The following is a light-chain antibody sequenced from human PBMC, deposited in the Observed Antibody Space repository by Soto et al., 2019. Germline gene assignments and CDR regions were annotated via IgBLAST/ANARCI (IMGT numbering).Light chain of an antibody. CDR3: QQYCSSPPT. CDR1: QSVSSSY. CDR2: GAS. J-gene: IGKJ2*01. V-gene: IGKV3-20*01. Sequence: EIVLTQSPGTLSLSPGERATLSCRASQSVSSSYLAWYQQKPGQAPRLLIYGASSRATGIPDRFSGSGSGTDFPLTISRLEPEDFAVYYCQQYCSSPPTFGQGTNLEIK.